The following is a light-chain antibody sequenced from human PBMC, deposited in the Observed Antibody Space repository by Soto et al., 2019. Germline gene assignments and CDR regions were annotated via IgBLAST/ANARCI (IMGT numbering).Light chain of an antibody. CDR3: SSFTSSSTWV. Sequence: QSALTQPASVSGSPGQSITISCTGTTSDVGGYNYVSWYQQHPGKAPKVMIYEVTNRASGVSNRFSASKSGNTASLTISGLRAEDEADYHCSSFTSSSTWVFGGGTKLTVL. CDR1: TSDVGGYNY. CDR2: EVT. V-gene: IGLV2-14*03. J-gene: IGLJ3*02.